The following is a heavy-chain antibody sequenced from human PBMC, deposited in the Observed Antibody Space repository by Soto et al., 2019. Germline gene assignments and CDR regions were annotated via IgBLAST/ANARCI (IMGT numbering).Heavy chain of an antibody. CDR2: ILPILGIA. CDR3: ARDGGGAVAGTR. D-gene: IGHD6-19*01. J-gene: IGHJ4*02. CDR1: GGTFSSYT. V-gene: IGHV1-69*08. Sequence: QVQLVQSGAEVKKPGSSVKVSCKASGGTFSSYTISWVRQAPGQGLEWMGRILPILGIANYAQKFQGRVTIPADECPRTAYMELSCLRSEDAAVYCCARDGGGAVAGTRWGQGTLVSVS.